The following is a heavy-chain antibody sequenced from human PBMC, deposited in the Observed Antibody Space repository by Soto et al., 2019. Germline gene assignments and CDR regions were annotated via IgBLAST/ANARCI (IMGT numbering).Heavy chain of an antibody. CDR1: GGTFSSYA. CDR2: IIPIFGTA. Sequence: SGKVSCKASGGTFSSYAISWVRQAPGQGLEWMGGIIPIFGTANYAQKFQGRVTITADESTSTAYMELSSLRSEDTAVYYCARDGVGVAEGYFDYWGQGTLVTVSS. D-gene: IGHD2-8*01. CDR3: ARDGVGVAEGYFDY. J-gene: IGHJ4*02. V-gene: IGHV1-69*13.